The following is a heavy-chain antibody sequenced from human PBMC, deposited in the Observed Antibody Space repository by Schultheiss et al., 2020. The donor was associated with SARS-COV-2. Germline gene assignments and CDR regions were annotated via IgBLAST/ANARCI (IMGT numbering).Heavy chain of an antibody. V-gene: IGHV6-1*01. CDR1: GDSVSSNSAA. D-gene: IGHD2/OR15-2a*01. Sequence: SETLSLTCAISGDSVSSNSAAWTWIRQSPSRGLEWLGRTYYRSKWYSDYAVSVKGRIAIKPDTSRNQFSLQLNSVTPEDTAVYYCARGASPGIVGWSDPWGQGTLVTVSS. CDR3: ARGASPGIVGWSDP. J-gene: IGHJ5*02. CDR2: TYYRSKWYS.